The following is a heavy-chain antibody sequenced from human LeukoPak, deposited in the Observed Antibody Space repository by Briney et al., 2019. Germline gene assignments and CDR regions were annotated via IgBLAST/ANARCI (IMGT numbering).Heavy chain of an antibody. CDR3: ARGYHDSWGYYYYYMDV. D-gene: IGHD3-3*01. J-gene: IGHJ6*03. Sequence: ASVKVSCKASGYTFTSYDINWVRQATGQGLEWMGWMNPNSGNTGYAQKFQGRVTMTRNTSISTAYMELSSLRSEDTAVYYCARGYHDSWGYYYYYMDVWGKGTTVTVSS. V-gene: IGHV1-8*01. CDR2: MNPNSGNT. CDR1: GYTFTSYD.